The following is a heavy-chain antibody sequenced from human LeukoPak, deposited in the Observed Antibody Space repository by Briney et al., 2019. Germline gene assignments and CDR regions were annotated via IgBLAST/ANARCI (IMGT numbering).Heavy chain of an antibody. CDR3: ARMATIFGVVRYYFDY. CDR1: GYTFTSYD. Sequence: ASVKVSCKASGYTFTSYDITWVRQATGQGLEWMGWMNPNSGNTGYAQKFQGRVTITRNTSISTAYMELSSLRSEDTAVYYCARMATIFGVVRYYFDYWGQGTLVTVSS. CDR2: MNPNSGNT. V-gene: IGHV1-8*03. J-gene: IGHJ4*02. D-gene: IGHD3-3*01.